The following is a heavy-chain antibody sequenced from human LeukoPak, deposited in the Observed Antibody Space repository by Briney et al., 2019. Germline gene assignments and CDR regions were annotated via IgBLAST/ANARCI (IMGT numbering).Heavy chain of an antibody. CDR2: ITKSGDTS. CDR3: ASGTRPYFDY. J-gene: IGHJ4*02. Sequence: GGSLRLSCAASGIIFSSDAMSWVRQVPGKGLEWVSLITKSGDTSYYADSVKGRFTISRDNSKNTVYLQMNSLRAEDTAVYYCASGTRPYFDYWGQGTLVTVSS. D-gene: IGHD1-1*01. V-gene: IGHV3-23*01. CDR1: GIIFSSDA.